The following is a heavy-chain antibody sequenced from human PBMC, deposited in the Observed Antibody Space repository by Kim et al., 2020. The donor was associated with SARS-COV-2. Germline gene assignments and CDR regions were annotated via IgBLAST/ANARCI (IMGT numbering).Heavy chain of an antibody. D-gene: IGHD6-25*01. CDR3: AKDSGYTNYYYGMDV. CDR2: ISYDGSNK. CDR1: GFTFSSYG. V-gene: IGHV3-30*18. Sequence: GGSLRLSCAASGFTFSSYGMHWVRQAPGKGLEWVAVISYDGSNKYYADSVKGRFTISRDNSKNTLYLQMNSLRAEDTAVYYCAKDSGYTNYYYGMDVWGQGTTVTVSS. J-gene: IGHJ6*02.